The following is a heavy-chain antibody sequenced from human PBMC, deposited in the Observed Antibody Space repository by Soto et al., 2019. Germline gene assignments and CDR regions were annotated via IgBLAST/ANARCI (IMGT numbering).Heavy chain of an antibody. V-gene: IGHV3-33*01. J-gene: IGHJ5*02. Sequence: GGSLRLSCAASGFSFNTYGMNWVRQAPGRGLEWVALIWYHGAYEYYADSVKGRFTISRDNSRNTLYLQMNSLKAEDTAVYYCARTRRGETAIITDGLDLWGQGTEVTVSS. CDR1: GFSFNTYG. CDR3: ARTRRGETAIITDGLDL. D-gene: IGHD5-18*01. CDR2: IWYHGAYE.